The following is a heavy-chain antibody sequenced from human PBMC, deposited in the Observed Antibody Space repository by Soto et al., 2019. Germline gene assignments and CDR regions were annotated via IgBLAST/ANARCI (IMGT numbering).Heavy chain of an antibody. CDR3: AKGGYYYYYYMDV. D-gene: IGHD5-12*01. CDR1: GFTFSSYA. J-gene: IGHJ6*03. V-gene: IGHV3-23*01. CDR2: ISGSGCST. Sequence: GGSLRLSCAASGFTFSSYAMSWVRQAPGKGLEWVSAISGSGCSTYYADSVKGRFTISRDNSKNTLYLQMNSLRAEDTAVYYCAKGGYYYYYYMDVWGKGTTVTVSS.